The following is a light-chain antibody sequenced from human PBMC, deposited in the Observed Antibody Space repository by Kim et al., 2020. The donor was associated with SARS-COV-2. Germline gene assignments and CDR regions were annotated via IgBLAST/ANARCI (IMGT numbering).Light chain of an antibody. CDR1: QSVLYSSNNKNY. CDR3: QQYHTTPWT. J-gene: IGKJ1*01. Sequence: DIVMTQSPDSLAVSLGERATINCKSSQSVLYSSNNKNYLAWYQLRPGQPPKLLIYWASTRESGVPNRFSGSGSGTDFTLTISTLQAEDVAVYYCQQYHTTPWTFGQGTKVDIK. CDR2: WAS. V-gene: IGKV4-1*01.